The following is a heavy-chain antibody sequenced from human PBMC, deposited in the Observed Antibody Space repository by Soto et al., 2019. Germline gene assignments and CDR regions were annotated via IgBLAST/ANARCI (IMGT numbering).Heavy chain of an antibody. V-gene: IGHV3-11*01. D-gene: IGHD2-8*02. Sequence: PGGSLRLSCAASGFTFSDYYMSWIRQAPGKGLEWVSYISCSGSTIYYADSVKGRFTISRDNAKNSLYLQMNSLRAEDTAVYYCARVPGGAVHYYYGMDVWGQGTTVTVSS. CDR3: ARVPGGAVHYYYGMDV. CDR1: GFTFSDYY. CDR2: ISCSGSTI. J-gene: IGHJ6*02.